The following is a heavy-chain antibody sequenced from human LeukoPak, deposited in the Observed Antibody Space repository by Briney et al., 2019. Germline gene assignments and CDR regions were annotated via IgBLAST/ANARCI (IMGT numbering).Heavy chain of an antibody. CDR3: ARASGLMDSSGLFAFDY. Sequence: SETLSLTCTVSGGSISSYYWSWIRQPPGKGLEWIGYIYYGGSTNYNPSLKSRVTISVDTSKNQFSLKLSSVTAADTAVYYCARASGLMDSSGLFAFDYWGQGTLVTVSS. V-gene: IGHV4-59*01. J-gene: IGHJ4*02. CDR1: GGSISSYY. CDR2: IYYGGST. D-gene: IGHD6-19*01.